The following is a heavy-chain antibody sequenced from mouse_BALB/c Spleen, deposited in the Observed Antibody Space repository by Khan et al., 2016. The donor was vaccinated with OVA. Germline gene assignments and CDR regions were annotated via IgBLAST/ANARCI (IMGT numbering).Heavy chain of an antibody. CDR1: GFTFSSYG. CDR2: ISGDSSTI. Sequence: EVQRVESGGGLVQPGGSRKLSCTASGFTFSSYGMHWVRQAPEKGLEWVAYISGDSSTIYYADTVKGRFTISRDKPKNTVCLKMTNLVSEDTARYYCATSYFDGYYFDYWGPGTTLTVSS. J-gene: IGHJ2*01. V-gene: IGHV5-17*02. D-gene: IGHD1-1*01. CDR3: ATSYFDGYYFDY.